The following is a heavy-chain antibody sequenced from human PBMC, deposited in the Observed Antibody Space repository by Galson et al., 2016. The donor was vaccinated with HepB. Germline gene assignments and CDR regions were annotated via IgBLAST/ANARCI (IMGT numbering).Heavy chain of an antibody. Sequence: SLRLSCAASGITVSSSHMSWVRQAPGRGLEWVSLIYSDGYTYYADSVKGRFTISRDNSKNTLYLQMNSLRAEDTAVYYCLGAIQSGFSFDYWGQGTLVTVSS. D-gene: IGHD3-10*01. CDR3: LGAIQSGFSFDY. V-gene: IGHV3-53*01. CDR1: GITVSSSH. CDR2: IYSDGYT. J-gene: IGHJ4*02.